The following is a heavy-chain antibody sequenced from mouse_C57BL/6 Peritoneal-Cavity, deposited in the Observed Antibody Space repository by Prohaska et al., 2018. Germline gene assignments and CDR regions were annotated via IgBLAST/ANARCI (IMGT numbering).Heavy chain of an antibody. CDR2: IYPGDGDT. V-gene: IGHV1-82*01. J-gene: IGHJ1*01. Sequence: PGASVKISCKASGYAFSSSWMNWVKQKPGKGLAWIGRIYPGDGDTNYKGKFKGKATLTAEKCSSTVYMQLSSLEAEDSAVYYCARADDGYPFAYWGQGTTVTVSS. D-gene: IGHD2-3*01. CDR3: ARADDGYPFAY. CDR1: GYAFSSSW.